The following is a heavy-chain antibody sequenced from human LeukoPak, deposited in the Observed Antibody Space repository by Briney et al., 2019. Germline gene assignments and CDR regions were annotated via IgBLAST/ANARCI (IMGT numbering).Heavy chain of an antibody. CDR1: GYTFTGYY. Sequence: ASVKVSCKASGYTFTGYYLHWVRQAPGQGLEWMGCVNPNSGNTGYAQKFQGRVTMTRNTSISTAYMELSSLRSEDTAVYYCARGKHYDYVWGSYRSNWFDPWGQGTLVTVSS. D-gene: IGHD3-16*02. CDR3: ARGKHYDYVWGSYRSNWFDP. V-gene: IGHV1-8*02. J-gene: IGHJ5*02. CDR2: VNPNSGNT.